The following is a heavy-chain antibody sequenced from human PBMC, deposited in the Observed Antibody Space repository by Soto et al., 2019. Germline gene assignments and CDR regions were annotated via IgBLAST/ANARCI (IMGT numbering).Heavy chain of an antibody. Sequence: GGSLRLSSAASGFTFSSYSMNWVRQAPGKGLEWVSYISSSSSTIYYADSVKGRFTISRDNAKNSLYLQMNSLRAEDTAVYYCARRPAAISGRVLYYYYMDVWGKGTTVTVSS. CDR2: ISSSSSTI. CDR3: ARRPAAISGRVLYYYYMDV. J-gene: IGHJ6*03. CDR1: GFTFSSYS. V-gene: IGHV3-48*01. D-gene: IGHD2-2*02.